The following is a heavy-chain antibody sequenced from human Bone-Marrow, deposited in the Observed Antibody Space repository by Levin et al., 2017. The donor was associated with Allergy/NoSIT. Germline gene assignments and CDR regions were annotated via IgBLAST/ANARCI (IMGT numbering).Heavy chain of an antibody. J-gene: IGHJ3*01. CDR1: GASINQFY. V-gene: IGHV4-4*07. D-gene: IGHD3-22*01. Sequence: SETLSLTCTVSGASINQFYWTWIRQPAGKGLESIGHIYANWRANYNPSLKTRVTISLDTSKNQFSLNLTSVTAADTAVYYCARGGGSGYFQYDAFDVWGPGTWVTVSS. CDR2: IYANWRA. CDR3: ARGGGSGYFQYDAFDV.